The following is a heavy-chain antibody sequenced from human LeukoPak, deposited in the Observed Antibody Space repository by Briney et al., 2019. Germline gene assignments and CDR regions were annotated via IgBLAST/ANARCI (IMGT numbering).Heavy chain of an antibody. V-gene: IGHV3-21*01. D-gene: IGHD2-15*01. J-gene: IGHJ5*02. CDR3: AKCCGGNCYHSDDH. Sequence: GGSLRLSCAASGFTFSAHSMNWVRQAPGKGLEWVSSISSGSRYIYYADSVKGRFTISRDNAKDSLYLQMNSLRAEDTAVYYCAKCCGGNCYHSDDHWGQGTLVTVSP. CDR1: GFTFSAHS. CDR2: ISSGSRYI.